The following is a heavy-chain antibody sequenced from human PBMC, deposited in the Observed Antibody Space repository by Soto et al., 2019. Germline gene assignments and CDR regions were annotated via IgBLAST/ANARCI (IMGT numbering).Heavy chain of an antibody. CDR1: GGSISGFY. Sequence: PSETLSLPCTVSGGSISGFYWNRFRQPAGKGLEWIGRIHTGGTTNYKPSLRSRVTMSVDTSKNQFSLKLTSVTAADTAVYYCARISGGPIRWGQGTLVTVSS. J-gene: IGHJ4*02. CDR2: IHTGGTT. CDR3: ARISGGPIR. V-gene: IGHV4-4*07.